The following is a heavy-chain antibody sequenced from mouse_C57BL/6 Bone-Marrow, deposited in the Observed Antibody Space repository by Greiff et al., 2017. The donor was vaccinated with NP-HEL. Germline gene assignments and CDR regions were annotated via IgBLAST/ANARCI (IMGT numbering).Heavy chain of an antibody. J-gene: IGHJ2*01. V-gene: IGHV1-78*01. Sequence: QVQLQQSDAELVKPGASVKISCKVSGYTFTDHTIHWMKQRPEQGLEWIGYIYPRDGSTKYNEKLKGKATLTADKSSSTAYMQLNSLTSEDSAVYFCARSGQLRLRGDYFDYWGQGTTLTVSS. CDR2: IYPRDGST. D-gene: IGHD3-2*02. CDR1: GYTFTDHT. CDR3: ARSGQLRLRGDYFDY.